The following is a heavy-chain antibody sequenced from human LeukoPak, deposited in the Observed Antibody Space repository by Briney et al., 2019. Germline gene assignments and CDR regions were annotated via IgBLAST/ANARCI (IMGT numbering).Heavy chain of an antibody. D-gene: IGHD3-3*01. CDR2: INPIFGTA. CDR1: GGTFSSYA. V-gene: IGHV1-69*05. Sequence: SVKVSCKASGGTFSSYAISWVRQAPGQGLEWVGRINPIFGTANSAQKFQGRVTITTYESTSTAYMELSSLRSEDTSVYYCARSENYDFWSGDAFDYWGQGTLVTVSS. J-gene: IGHJ4*02. CDR3: ARSENYDFWSGDAFDY.